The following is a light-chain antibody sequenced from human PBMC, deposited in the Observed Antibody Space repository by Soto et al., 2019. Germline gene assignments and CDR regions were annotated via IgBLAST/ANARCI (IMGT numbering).Light chain of an antibody. Sequence: EIVLTQSPATLSLSPGERATLSCRASQSVSSYLAWYQQKPGQAPRLLIYDASNRATGIPARFSGSGYGTDFTLTISSLEPEDSAVYYCQQRSNWHPTFGQGTKLEIK. CDR1: QSVSSY. J-gene: IGKJ2*01. CDR2: DAS. CDR3: QQRSNWHPT. V-gene: IGKV3-11*01.